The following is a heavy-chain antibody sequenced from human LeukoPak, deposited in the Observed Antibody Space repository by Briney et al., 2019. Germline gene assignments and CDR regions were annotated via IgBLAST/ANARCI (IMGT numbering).Heavy chain of an antibody. Sequence: SVKVSCKASGGTFSSYAISWVRQAPGQGLEWMGGIIPIFGTANYAQKFQGRVTITADESTSTAYMELSRLRSDDTAVYYCAREPDEGYFDYWGQGTLVTVSS. CDR3: AREPDEGYFDY. CDR2: IIPIFGTA. D-gene: IGHD1-14*01. V-gene: IGHV1-69*13. CDR1: GGTFSSYA. J-gene: IGHJ4*02.